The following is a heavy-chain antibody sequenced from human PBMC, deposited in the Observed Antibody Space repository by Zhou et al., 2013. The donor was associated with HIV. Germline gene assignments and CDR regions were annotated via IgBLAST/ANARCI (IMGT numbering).Heavy chain of an antibody. CDR3: ARVVPAAQEIDY. CDR2: IIPIFGTA. V-gene: IGHV1-69*05. Sequence: QVQLVQSGAAVKKPGSSVKVSCKTSGDTFTNYDFTWVRRAPGQGLEWMGGIIPIFGTANYAQKFQGRVTITTDESTSTAYMELSSLRSEDTAVYYCARVVPAAQEIDYWGQGTLVTVSS. CDR1: GDTFTNYD. D-gene: IGHD2-2*01. J-gene: IGHJ4*02.